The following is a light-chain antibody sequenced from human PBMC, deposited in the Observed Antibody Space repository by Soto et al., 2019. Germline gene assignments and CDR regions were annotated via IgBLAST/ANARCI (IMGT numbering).Light chain of an antibody. CDR1: SRDVGSYDL. V-gene: IGLV2-23*02. CDR2: EVK. Sequence: QSVLTXPASVSGSLGQSNTISCTGTSRDVGSYDLVSWYQQHPGKVPKFLIYEVKKRPSGVSDRFSGSKSGNTATLTISGLLAEDEAGYYCCSYGGSTTFYVFGSGTKVTVL. CDR3: CSYGGSTTFYV. J-gene: IGLJ1*01.